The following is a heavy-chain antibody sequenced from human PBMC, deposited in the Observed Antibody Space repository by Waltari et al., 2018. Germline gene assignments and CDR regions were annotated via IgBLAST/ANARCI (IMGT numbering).Heavy chain of an antibody. CDR1: GFTFRTYW. V-gene: IGHV3-7*01. CDR3: AKDNWGLPGGIDGFDV. J-gene: IGHJ3*01. Sequence: EVQLVESGGDLVRPGGSLRPSCEASGFTFRTYWLCWVSQAPGKGREWGADIRQDGGEERYLASVRGRFIIARDNAKNSVFLQMDSLRAEDTALYYCAKDNWGLPGGIDGFDVWGQGTMVTVSS. D-gene: IGHD7-27*01. CDR2: IRQDGGEE.